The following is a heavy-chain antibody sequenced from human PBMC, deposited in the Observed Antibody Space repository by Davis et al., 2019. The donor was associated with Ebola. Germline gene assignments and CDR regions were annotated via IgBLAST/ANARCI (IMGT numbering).Heavy chain of an antibody. V-gene: IGHV4-4*07. J-gene: IGHJ4*02. CDR2: IYTSGST. CDR3: ARVRSGFLGPVKPVDY. D-gene: IGHD3-3*01. CDR1: GGSISSYY. Sequence: PSETLSLTCTVSGGSISSYYWSWIRQPAGKGLEWIGRIYTSGSTNYNPSLKSRVTMSVDTSKNQFSLKLSSVTAADTAVYYCARVRSGFLGPVKPVDYWGQGTLVTVSS.